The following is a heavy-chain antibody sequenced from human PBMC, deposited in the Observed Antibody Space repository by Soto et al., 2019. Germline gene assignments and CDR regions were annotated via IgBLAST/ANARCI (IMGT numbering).Heavy chain of an antibody. V-gene: IGHV2-5*02. D-gene: IGHD3-10*01. CDR2: IYWDYGK. J-gene: IGHJ4*02. CDR3: AHRRGFGELLFDY. CDR1: GFSLSSDKMG. Sequence: SGPTLVNPTQTLTLTCTFSGFSLSSDKMGVAWLRQPPGKALEWLALIYWDYGKHYSPSLKSRLTITKDTSKNQVVLTMTNMDPVDTATYYCAHRRGFGELLFDYWGQGALFTV.